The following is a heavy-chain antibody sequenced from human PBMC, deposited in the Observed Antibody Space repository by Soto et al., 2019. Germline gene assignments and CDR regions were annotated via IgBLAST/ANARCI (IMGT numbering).Heavy chain of an antibody. V-gene: IGHV2-5*02. CDR2: IYWDDYK. CDR1: GFSLSTSGVG. CDR3: AHIEAITMIVVVPHFDY. D-gene: IGHD3-22*01. J-gene: IGHJ4*02. Sequence: QITLKESGPTLVKPTQTLTLTCTFSGFSLSTSGVGVGWIRQPPGKALEWLPLIYWDDYKRYSPSLKSRLTITKDTSKNQVILRMTNMDSVDTARYYCAHIEAITMIVVVPHFDYWGQGTLVTVSS.